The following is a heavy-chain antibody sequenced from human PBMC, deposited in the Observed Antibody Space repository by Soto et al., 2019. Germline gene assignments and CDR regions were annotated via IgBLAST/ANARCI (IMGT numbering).Heavy chain of an antibody. V-gene: IGHV3-21*01. CDR1: GFTFSSYA. D-gene: IGHD4-17*01. Sequence: EVRLLESGGGLVQPGGSLRLSCAASGFTFSSYAMNWVRQAPGKGLEWVSSISSSSSYIYYADSVKGRFTISRDNAKNSLYLQMNSLRAEDTAVYYCARKPRYGDSSYYFDYWGQGTLVTVSS. CDR2: ISSSSSYI. J-gene: IGHJ4*02. CDR3: ARKPRYGDSSYYFDY.